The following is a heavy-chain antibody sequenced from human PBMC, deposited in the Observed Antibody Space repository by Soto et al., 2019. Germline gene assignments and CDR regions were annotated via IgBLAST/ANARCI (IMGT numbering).Heavy chain of an antibody. D-gene: IGHD2-2*01. CDR2: INPNSGGT. J-gene: IGHJ6*01. CDR3: ARDQNIVVVPAADYYYYGMEV. CDR1: GYTFTGYY. Sequence: ASVKVSCKASGYTFTGYYMHWVRQAPGQGLEWMGWINPNSGGTNYAQKFQGRVTMTRDTSISTAYMELSRLRSDDTAVYYCARDQNIVVVPAADYYYYGMEVWGQGTTVNVSS. V-gene: IGHV1-2*02.